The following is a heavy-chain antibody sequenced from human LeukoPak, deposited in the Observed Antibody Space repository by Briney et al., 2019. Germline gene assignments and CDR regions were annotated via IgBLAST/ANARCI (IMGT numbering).Heavy chain of an antibody. D-gene: IGHD3-16*02. CDR1: GYSISSGYY. CDR3: AIIRLGELSSAHLDY. V-gene: IGHV4-38-2*02. CDR2: IYHSGST. Sequence: PSETLSLTCTVSGYSISSGYYWGWIRQPPGKGLEWIGSIYHSGSTYYNPSLKSRVTISVDTSKNQFSLKLSSVTAADTAVYYCAIIRLGELSSAHLDYWGQGTLVTVSS. J-gene: IGHJ4*02.